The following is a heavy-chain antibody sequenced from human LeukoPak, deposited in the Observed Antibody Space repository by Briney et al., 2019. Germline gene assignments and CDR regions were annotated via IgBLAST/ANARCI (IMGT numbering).Heavy chain of an antibody. CDR3: ARDRSRNGIAAAVDY. D-gene: IGHD6-13*01. CDR2: IYHSGST. V-gene: IGHV4-38-2*02. Sequence: SETLSLPCAVSGYSISSGYYWGWIRQPPGEGLEWIGSIYHSGSTYYNPSLKSRVTISVDTSKNQFSLKLSSVTAADTAVYYCARDRSRNGIAAAVDYWGQGTLVTVSS. J-gene: IGHJ4*02. CDR1: GYSISSGYY.